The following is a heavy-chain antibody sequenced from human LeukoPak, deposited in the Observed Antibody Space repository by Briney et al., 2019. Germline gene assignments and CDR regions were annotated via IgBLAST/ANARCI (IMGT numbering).Heavy chain of an antibody. CDR1: GGTFSSYA. D-gene: IGHD6-19*01. J-gene: IGHJ6*02. V-gene: IGHV1-69*13. CDR3: ARDKDSSGPTYYYYGMDV. CDR2: IIPIFGTA. Sequence: VASVKVSCKASGGTFSSYAISWVRQAPGQGLEWMGGIIPIFGTANYAQKFQGRVTITADESTSTAYMELSSLRSEDTAVYYCARDKDSSGPTYYYYGMDVWGQGTTVTVSS.